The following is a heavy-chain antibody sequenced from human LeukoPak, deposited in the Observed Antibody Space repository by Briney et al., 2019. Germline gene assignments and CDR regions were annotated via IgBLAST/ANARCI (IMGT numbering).Heavy chain of an antibody. V-gene: IGHV3-30*02. CDR1: GFTFSSCG. J-gene: IGHJ4*02. Sequence: PGGSLRLSCAASGFTFSSCGMHWVRQAPGKGLEWVAFIRYDGSNKYYADSVKGRFTISRDNSKNTLYLQMNSLRAEDTAVYYCAKGVVAARPRRFDYWGQGTLVTVSS. CDR2: IRYDGSNK. CDR3: AKGVVAARPRRFDY. D-gene: IGHD6-6*01.